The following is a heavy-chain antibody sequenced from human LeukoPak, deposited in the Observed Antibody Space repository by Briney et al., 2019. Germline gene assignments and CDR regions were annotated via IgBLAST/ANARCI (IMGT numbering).Heavy chain of an antibody. V-gene: IGHV4-61*02. J-gene: IGHJ3*02. CDR1: GDSISSGSYY. D-gene: IGHD2-21*02. CDR2: IYTSGSTINNPSLRNT. Sequence: SETLSLTCTVSGDSISSGSYYWTWIRQPAGKGLEWIGRIYTSGSTINNPSLRNTNYNPSLKSRLTMSVDRSKNQFSLKMTSVTAADTAMYYCARDTALWTFDIWGQGTMVTVSS. CDR3: ARDTALWTFDI.